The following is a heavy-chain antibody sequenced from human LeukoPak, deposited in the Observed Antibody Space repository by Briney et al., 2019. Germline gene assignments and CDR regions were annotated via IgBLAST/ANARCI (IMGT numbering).Heavy chain of an antibody. CDR1: GGTFSSYA. V-gene: IGHV1-69*05. D-gene: IGHD3-10*01. CDR2: IIPIFGTA. Sequence: GASVKVSCKASGGTFSSYAISWVRQAPGQGLEWMGRIIPIFGTANYAQKFQGRVTITTDESTSTAYMELSSLRSEDTAVYYCARDRTFYYGSESYYNGYFQHWGQGTLVTVS. J-gene: IGHJ1*01. CDR3: ARDRTFYYGSESYYNGYFQH.